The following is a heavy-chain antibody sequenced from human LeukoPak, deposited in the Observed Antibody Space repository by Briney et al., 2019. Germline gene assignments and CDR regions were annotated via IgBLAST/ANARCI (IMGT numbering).Heavy chain of an antibody. CDR3: ARLAAAGTVHWFDP. CDR1: GGSISSGDYY. J-gene: IGHJ5*02. CDR2: IYYSGST. Sequence: SQTLSLTCTVSGGSISSGDYYWSWIRQPPGKGLEWIGYIYYSGSTYYNPSLKSRVTISVDTSKNQFSLKLSSVTAAETAIYYCARLAAAGTVHWFDPWGQGTLVTVSS. D-gene: IGHD6-13*01. V-gene: IGHV4-30-4*08.